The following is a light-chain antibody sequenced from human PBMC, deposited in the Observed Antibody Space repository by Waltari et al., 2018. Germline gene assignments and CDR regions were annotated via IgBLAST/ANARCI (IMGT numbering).Light chain of an antibody. J-gene: IGKJ2*01. CDR2: GPS. V-gene: IGKV1-5*03. CDR3: QQYKTYPHT. CDR1: QSISSW. Sequence: DIQMTQSPSTLSASVGDRVTITCRASQSISSWLAWYQQKPGKAPKLLSYGPSNLQIGVQSRCSGSGSGTEFTLTISSLQPDDFAVYYCQQYKTYPHTFGQGTRLEIK.